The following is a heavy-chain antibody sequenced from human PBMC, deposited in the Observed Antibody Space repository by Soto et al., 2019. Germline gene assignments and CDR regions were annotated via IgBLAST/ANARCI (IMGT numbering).Heavy chain of an antibody. CDR3: ACEVATDDAFDI. CDR1: GFTFSSYS. CDR2: ISSSSSYI. V-gene: IGHV3-21*01. Sequence: GGSLRLSCAASGFTFSSYSMNWVRQAPGKGLEWVSSISSSSSYIYYADSVKGRFTISRDNAKNSLYLQMNSLRAEDTAVYYCACEVATDDAFDIWGQGTMVTVSS. J-gene: IGHJ3*02. D-gene: IGHD5-12*01.